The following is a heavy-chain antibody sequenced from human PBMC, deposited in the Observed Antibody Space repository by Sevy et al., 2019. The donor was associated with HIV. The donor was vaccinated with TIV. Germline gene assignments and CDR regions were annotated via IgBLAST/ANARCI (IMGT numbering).Heavy chain of an antibody. CDR2: MKEDGSEK. D-gene: IGHD5-18*01. J-gene: IGHJ4*02. V-gene: IGHV3-7*01. CDR1: GFTFSSYW. Sequence: GGSLRLSCAASGFTFSSYWMSWVRQAPGKGLEWVATMKEDGSEKYYVDSVKGRFTISRDNAKNSLYLQMISLRAEDTAVYYCVREGLGGYSYSLDCWGQGTLVTVSS. CDR3: VREGLGGYSYSLDC.